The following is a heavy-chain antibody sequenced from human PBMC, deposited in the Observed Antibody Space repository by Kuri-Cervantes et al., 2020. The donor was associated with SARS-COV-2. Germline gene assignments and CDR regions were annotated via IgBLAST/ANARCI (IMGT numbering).Heavy chain of an antibody. CDR2: IHNSGST. CDR3: VTSLPRSGWDGEDAFDI. D-gene: IGHD6-19*01. V-gene: IGHV4-34*01. J-gene: IGHJ3*02. CDR1: GGSFSGYY. Sequence: GSLRLSCAVYGGSFSGYYWGWIRQPPGKGLEWIGNIHNSGSTYYNPSLKSRVTISVDTSKKQFSLRLSSVTAADAAVYYCVTSLPRSGWDGEDAFDIWGQGTMVTVSS.